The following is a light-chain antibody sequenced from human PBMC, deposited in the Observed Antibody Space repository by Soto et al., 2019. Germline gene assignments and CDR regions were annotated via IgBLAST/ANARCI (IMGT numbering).Light chain of an antibody. CDR3: SSFTISDTPYV. CDR1: SXDIGYHTY. Sequence: QSVLTQPAAVTGCPGQSITISCTGTSXDIGYHTYVSWYQQHTGKAPELLIFEVSSRPSGISGRFSGSKSGNTASLTISGLQAEDEADDYCSSFTISDTPYVFGGGTKVNV. J-gene: IGLJ1*01. V-gene: IGLV2-14*01. CDR2: EVS.